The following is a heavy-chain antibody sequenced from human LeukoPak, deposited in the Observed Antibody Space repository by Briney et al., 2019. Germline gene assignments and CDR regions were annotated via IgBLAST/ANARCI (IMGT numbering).Heavy chain of an antibody. CDR3: ARLYGDYALDY. CDR2: IYPGGSET. J-gene: IGHJ4*02. D-gene: IGHD4-17*01. Sequence: GESLKISCKGLGYDFSTYWNAWVRQRPGKGLEWMGIIYPGGSETRYDPSFQGQVTISADRSTSTAYLQWSSLRASDTAMYYCARLYGDYALDYWGQGTLVTVSS. CDR1: GYDFSTYW. V-gene: IGHV5-51*01.